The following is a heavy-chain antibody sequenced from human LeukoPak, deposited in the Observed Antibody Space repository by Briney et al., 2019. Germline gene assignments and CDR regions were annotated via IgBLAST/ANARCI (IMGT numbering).Heavy chain of an antibody. CDR2: MNPNSGNT. V-gene: IGHV1-8*01. D-gene: IGHD3-22*01. CDR3: AREVGDSSGYYLSY. Sequence: GASVKVSCKASGYTFTSYDINWVRQATGQGLEWMGWMNPNSGNTGYAQKFQGRVTMTRNTSISTAYMELSSLRSEDTAVYYCAREVGDSSGYYLSYWGQGTLVTVSS. CDR1: GYTFTSYD. J-gene: IGHJ4*02.